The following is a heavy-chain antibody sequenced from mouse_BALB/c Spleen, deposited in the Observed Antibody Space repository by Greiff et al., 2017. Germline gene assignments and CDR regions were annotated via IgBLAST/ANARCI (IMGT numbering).Heavy chain of an antibody. CDR2: IRNKANGYTT. D-gene: IGHD2-4*01. V-gene: IGHV7-3*02. Sequence: DVKLVESGGGLVQPGGSLRLSCATSGFTFTDYYMSWVRQPPGKALEWLGFIRNKANGYTTEYSASVKGRFTISRDNSQSILYLQMNTLRAEDSATYYCARDRYYDYDGGFAYWGQGTLVTVSA. CDR1: GFTFTDYY. J-gene: IGHJ3*01. CDR3: ARDRYYDYDGGFAY.